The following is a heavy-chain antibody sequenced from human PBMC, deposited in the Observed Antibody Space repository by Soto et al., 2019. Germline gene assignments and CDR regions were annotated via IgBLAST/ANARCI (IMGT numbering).Heavy chain of an antibody. CDR3: ARLTAAAHFDP. D-gene: IGHD6-13*01. CDR2: TYYRSKWYN. J-gene: IGHJ5*02. Sequence: PSQTLSLTCAISGDSVSRNSGAWNWIRQSTSRGLEWLGRTYYRSKWYNDYAVSVKSRLTFNPDTSKNQFSLHLNSVTPEDTAVYYCARLTAAAHFDPWGQGTLVTVSS. CDR1: GDSVSRNSGA. V-gene: IGHV6-1*01.